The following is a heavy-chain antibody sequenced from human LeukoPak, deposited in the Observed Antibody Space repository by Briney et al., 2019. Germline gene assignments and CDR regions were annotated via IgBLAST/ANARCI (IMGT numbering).Heavy chain of an antibody. J-gene: IGHJ4*02. CDR1: GFSFSSHF. V-gene: IGHV3-23*01. CDR3: ARKSVGTGTTTDYFDD. Sequence: GGSLRLSCVASGFSFSSHFMFWVRQAPGKGLEWVSVISDSGGWTYHADSVRGRFTISRDNSKNTLYLEMNSLRAEDTAAYYCARKSVGTGTTTDYFDDWGQGTLVTVSS. CDR2: ISDSGGWT. D-gene: IGHD1-26*01.